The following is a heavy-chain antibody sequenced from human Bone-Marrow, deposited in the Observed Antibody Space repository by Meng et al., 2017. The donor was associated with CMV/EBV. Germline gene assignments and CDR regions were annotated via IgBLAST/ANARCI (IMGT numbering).Heavy chain of an antibody. Sequence: SCEASGLTVRTAWMSWLRQAPGKGLVWVSRLGNDGTITNYADSVKGRFTISRDTTKNTLYLHMNSLRAEDTAIYYCARGGSGWIPFGYWGQGTLVTVSS. V-gene: IGHV3-74*01. CDR3: ARGGSGWIPFGY. J-gene: IGHJ4*02. D-gene: IGHD6-19*01. CDR1: GLTVRTAW. CDR2: LGNDGTIT.